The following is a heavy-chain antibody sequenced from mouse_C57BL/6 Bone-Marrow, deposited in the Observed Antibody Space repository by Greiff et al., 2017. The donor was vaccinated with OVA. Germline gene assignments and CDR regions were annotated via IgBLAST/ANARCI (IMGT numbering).Heavy chain of an antibody. D-gene: IGHD1-1*01. Sequence: VQLKESGPGLVAPSQSLSITCTVSGFSLTSYAISWVRQPPGKGLEWLGVIWTGGGTNYNSALKSRLSISKDNSKSQVFLKMNSLQTDDTARYYCARNYYGSEGYAMDYWGQGTSVTVSS. V-gene: IGHV2-9-1*01. J-gene: IGHJ4*01. CDR3: ARNYYGSEGYAMDY. CDR2: IWTGGGT. CDR1: GFSLTSYA.